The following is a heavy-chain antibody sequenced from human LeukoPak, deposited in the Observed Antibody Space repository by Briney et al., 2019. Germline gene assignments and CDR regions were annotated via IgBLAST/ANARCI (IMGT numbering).Heavy chain of an antibody. D-gene: IGHD2-2*01. Sequence: ASVKVSCKASGYTFTGYYMHWVRQAPGQGLEWMGWINPNSGGTNYAQKFQGRVTMARDTSISTAYMELSRLRSDDTAVYYCARVARRYQLLNWFDPWGQGTLVTVPS. V-gene: IGHV1-2*02. CDR2: INPNSGGT. CDR3: ARVARRYQLLNWFDP. J-gene: IGHJ5*02. CDR1: GYTFTGYY.